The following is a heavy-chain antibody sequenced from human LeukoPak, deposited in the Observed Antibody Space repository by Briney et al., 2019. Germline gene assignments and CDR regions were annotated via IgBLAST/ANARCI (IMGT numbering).Heavy chain of an antibody. D-gene: IGHD3-10*01. J-gene: IGHJ5*02. CDR2: INHSGST. CDR1: GGSFSGYY. V-gene: IGHV4-34*01. CDR3: ARALRITMVRGVKFDP. Sequence: PSETLSLTCAVYGGSFSGYYWSWIRQPPGKGLEWIGEINHSGSTNYNPSLRSRVTISVDTSKNQFSLKLSSVTAADTAVYYCARALRITMVRGVKFDPWGQGTLVTVSS.